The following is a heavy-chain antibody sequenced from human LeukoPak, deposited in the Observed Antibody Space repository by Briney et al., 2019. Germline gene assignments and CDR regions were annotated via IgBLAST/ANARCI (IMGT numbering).Heavy chain of an antibody. Sequence: PSETLSLTCTVSGGSISSGSYYWSWLRRPAGKGLEWIVRIYTSGSTNYNPSLKSRVTISVDTSKNQFSLKLSSVTAADTAVYYCAREGGCSGGSCYPRYNWFDPWGQGTLVTVSS. D-gene: IGHD2-15*01. CDR2: IYTSGST. CDR1: GGSISSGSYY. CDR3: AREGGCSGGSCYPRYNWFDP. J-gene: IGHJ5*02. V-gene: IGHV4-61*02.